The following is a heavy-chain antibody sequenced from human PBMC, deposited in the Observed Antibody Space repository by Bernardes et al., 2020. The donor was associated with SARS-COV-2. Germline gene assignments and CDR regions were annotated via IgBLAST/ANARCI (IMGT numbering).Heavy chain of an antibody. J-gene: IGHJ3*02. CDR1: GFTFSGSS. CDR3: TRPNPAVAAYWDAFDI. D-gene: IGHD6-19*01. V-gene: IGHV3-73*01. Sequence: GSLRLSCAASGFTFSGSSMHWVRQASGKGLEWVGRIESKANSYATVYAASVKGRFTISRDDSKNTAYLQMNSLKSDDTAVYYCTRPNPAVAAYWDAFDIWGQGTLVTVSS. CDR2: IESKANSYAT.